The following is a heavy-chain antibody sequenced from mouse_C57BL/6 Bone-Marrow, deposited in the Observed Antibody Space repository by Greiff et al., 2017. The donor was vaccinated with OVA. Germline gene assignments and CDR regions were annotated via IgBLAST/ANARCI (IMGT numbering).Heavy chain of an antibody. CDR1: GFSLTSYG. J-gene: IGHJ4*01. V-gene: IGHV2-5*01. CDR2: IWRGGST. D-gene: IGHD2-5*01. Sequence: QVQLKESGPGLVQPSQSLSITCTVSGFSLTSYGVHWVRQSPGKGLEWLGVIWRGGSTDYNAAFMSRLSITKDNSKSQVFFKMNSLQADDTAIYYCAKKGYSNLYAMDYWGQGTSVTVSS. CDR3: AKKGYSNLYAMDY.